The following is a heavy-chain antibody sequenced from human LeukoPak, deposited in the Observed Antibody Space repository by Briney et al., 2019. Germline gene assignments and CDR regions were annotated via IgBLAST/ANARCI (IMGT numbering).Heavy chain of an antibody. V-gene: IGHV1-2*06. J-gene: IGHJ6*02. CDR1: GYTFTGYY. Sequence: ASVKVSCKASGYTFTGYYMHWVRQAPGQGLGWMGRINPNSGGTNYAQKFQGRVTMTRDTSISTAYMELSRLRSDDTAVYYCARVPVFGVVTKGSMDVWGQGTRSPSP. CDR3: ARVPVFGVVTKGSMDV. CDR2: INPNSGGT. D-gene: IGHD3-3*01.